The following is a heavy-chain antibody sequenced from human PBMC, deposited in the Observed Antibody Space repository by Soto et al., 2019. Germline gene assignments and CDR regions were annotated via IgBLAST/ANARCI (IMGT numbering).Heavy chain of an antibody. V-gene: IGHV1-8*01. CDR1: GYTFTSYD. D-gene: IGHD3-10*01. J-gene: IGHJ6*02. CDR3: GREWFGEFYYDGMDV. Sequence: QVQLVQSGAEVKKPGASVKVSCKASGYTFTSYDINWVRQATGQGLEWMGWMNPNSGNTGYAQKFQGRVTMNKNTYINTAYMELSSLRSEDTAVYYCGREWFGEFYYDGMDVWGQGTTVTVSS. CDR2: MNPNSGNT.